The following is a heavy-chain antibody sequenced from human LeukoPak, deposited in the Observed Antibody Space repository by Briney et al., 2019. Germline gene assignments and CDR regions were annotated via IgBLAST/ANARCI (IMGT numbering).Heavy chain of an antibody. CDR1: RFTFSRSW. J-gene: IGHJ4*02. CDR3: AFWTSGNY. CDR2: MDPTGSQK. D-gene: IGHD1-1*01. Sequence: PGGSLRLSCADSRFTFSRSWMNWVCQAPGKGLEWVANMDPTGSQKRYVDSVRGRFTISKDNPGASLYLGMHSLRAEDTASCYCAFWTSGNYWGQGTLVTVSS. V-gene: IGHV3-7*01.